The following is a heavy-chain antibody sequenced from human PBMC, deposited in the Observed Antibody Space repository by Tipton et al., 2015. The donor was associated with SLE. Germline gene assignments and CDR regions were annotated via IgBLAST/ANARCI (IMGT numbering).Heavy chain of an antibody. CDR1: GFTFSSYA. Sequence: SLRLSCAASGFTFSSYAMHWVRQAPGKGLEWVAVISDDGSNKYYADSVKGRFTISRDNSKNTLYLQMNSLRAEDTAVYYCARGDIVVVVAAYDAFDIWGQGTMVTVSS. CDR2: ISDDGSNK. V-gene: IGHV3-30-3*01. CDR3: ARGDIVVVVAAYDAFDI. J-gene: IGHJ3*02. D-gene: IGHD2-15*01.